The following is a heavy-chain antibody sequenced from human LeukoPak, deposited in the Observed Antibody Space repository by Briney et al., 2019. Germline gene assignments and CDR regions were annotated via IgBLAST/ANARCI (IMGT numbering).Heavy chain of an antibody. CDR1: GGSISSYY. CDR3: ASAQITMVRGVIMVTFDY. D-gene: IGHD3-10*01. CDR2: IYYSGST. Sequence: SETLSLTCTVSGGSISSYYWSWIRQPPGKGLEWIGYIYYSGSTNYNPSLKSRVTISVDTSKNQFSLKLSSVTAADTAVYYCASAQITMVRGVIMVTFDYWGQGTLATVSS. V-gene: IGHV4-59*01. J-gene: IGHJ4*02.